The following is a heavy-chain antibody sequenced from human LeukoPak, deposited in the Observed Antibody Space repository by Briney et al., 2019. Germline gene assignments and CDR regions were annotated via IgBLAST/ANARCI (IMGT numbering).Heavy chain of an antibody. Sequence: GESLRLSCAVYGFTFSSYAMDWVRQAPGKGLEWMGVISYDGSNKYYADPEKGRFTISRDDPKHSLYQQMNRFSAEDAAVYYCARREVMATISFSDSGRQGRLLT. CDR3: ARREVMATISFSDS. CDR1: GFTFSSYA. V-gene: IGHV3-30*04. CDR2: ISYDGSNK. D-gene: IGHD5-24*01. J-gene: IGHJ4*02.